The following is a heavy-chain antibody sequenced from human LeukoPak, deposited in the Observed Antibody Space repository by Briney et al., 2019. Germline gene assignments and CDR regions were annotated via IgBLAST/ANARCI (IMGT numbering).Heavy chain of an antibody. V-gene: IGHV1-2*02. CDR3: ARDGLYNWSYEVPYNWFDP. D-gene: IGHD1-7*01. CDR2: INPNSGGT. J-gene: IGHJ5*02. CDR1: GYTFTGYY. Sequence: ASVKVSCKASGYTFTGYYMHWVRQAPGQGLEWMGWINPNSGGTNYAQKFQGRVTMTRDTSISTAYMELSRLRSDDTAVYYCARDGLYNWSYEVPYNWFDPWGQGTLVTVSS.